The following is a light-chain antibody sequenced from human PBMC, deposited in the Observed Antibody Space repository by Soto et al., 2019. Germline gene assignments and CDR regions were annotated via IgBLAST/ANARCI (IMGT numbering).Light chain of an antibody. Sequence: QSALTQPASVSGSPGQSITISCTGTSRDIGAYIYVSWFQQYPGKAPKCMIYDVNNRPSGVSNRFSGSKSGSTASLTISGLQAEDEAVYYCTSYTTANPLALGGGTTVTVL. CDR3: TSYTTANPLA. J-gene: IGLJ2*01. CDR2: DVN. CDR1: SRDIGAYIY. V-gene: IGLV2-14*01.